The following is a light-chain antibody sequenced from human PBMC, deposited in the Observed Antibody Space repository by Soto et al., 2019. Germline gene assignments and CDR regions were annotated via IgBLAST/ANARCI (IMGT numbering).Light chain of an antibody. V-gene: IGKV2-28*01. CDR3: MQDQPTWT. J-gene: IGKJ1*01. CDR1: QRLLHSNGYTY. Sequence: DIVMTPSPHSLPVTPGEPASISCRSSQRLLHSNGYTYLDWYLQKPGQSPQLLIYSGSNRASGVHDRFSGSRCGTDFTLKISRVEGEDVEVYYCMQDQPTWTFGQGTKVEIK. CDR2: SGS.